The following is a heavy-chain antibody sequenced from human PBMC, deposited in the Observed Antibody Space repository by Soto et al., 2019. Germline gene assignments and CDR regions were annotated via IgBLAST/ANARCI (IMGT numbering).Heavy chain of an antibody. Sequence: SVKVSCKASGGTMSSYTVSWVRQAPGQGLEWMGRIIPILGIANYAQKFQGRVTITADKSTSTAYMELSSLRSEDTAVYYCARGGDYYYGSGSYSRYYYYYMDVWGKGTTVTVSS. D-gene: IGHD3-10*01. V-gene: IGHV1-69*02. CDR1: GGTMSSYT. CDR2: IIPILGIA. CDR3: ARGGDYYYGSGSYSRYYYYYMDV. J-gene: IGHJ6*03.